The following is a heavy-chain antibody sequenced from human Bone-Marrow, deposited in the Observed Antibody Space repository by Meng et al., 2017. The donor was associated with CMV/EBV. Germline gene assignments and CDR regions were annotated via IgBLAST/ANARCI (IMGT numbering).Heavy chain of an antibody. CDR1: GFTFDDYA. J-gene: IGHJ6*02. CDR2: ISWNSGSI. D-gene: IGHD3-10*01. Sequence: SLKISCAASGFTFDDYAMHWVRQAPGKGLEWVSGISWNSGSIGYADSVKGRFTISRDNAKNSLYLQMNSLRAEDTAVYYCARDRLYGYGSGSILRYGMDVWGQGATVTVSS. CDR3: ARDRLYGYGSGSILRYGMDV. V-gene: IGHV3-9*01.